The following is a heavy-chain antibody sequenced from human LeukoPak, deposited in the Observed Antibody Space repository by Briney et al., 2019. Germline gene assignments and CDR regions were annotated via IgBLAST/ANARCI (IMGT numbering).Heavy chain of an antibody. V-gene: IGHV3-64*01. D-gene: IGHD2-21*02. Sequence: GGSLRLSCAASGFTFSSYEMNWVRQAPGKGLEYVSVISSNGGSTYYANSVKGRFTISRDNSKNTLYLQMGSLRPEDMAVYYCARGRLVVTALDYWGQGTLVTVSS. CDR3: ARGRLVVTALDY. CDR2: ISSNGGST. J-gene: IGHJ4*02. CDR1: GFTFSSYE.